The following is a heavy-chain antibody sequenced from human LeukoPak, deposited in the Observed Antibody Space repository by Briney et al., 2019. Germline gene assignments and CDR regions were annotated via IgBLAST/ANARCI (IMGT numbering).Heavy chain of an antibody. CDR2: ISSSSSYI. Sequence: GGSLRLSCAASGFTFSSYSMNWVRQAPGKGLEWVSSISSSSSYIYYADSVKGRFTISRDNAKNSLYLQMNSLRAEDTAVYYCARDSGGWLQPLDAFDIWGKGTMVTVSS. CDR1: GFTFSSYS. D-gene: IGHD5-24*01. J-gene: IGHJ3*02. V-gene: IGHV3-21*01. CDR3: ARDSGGWLQPLDAFDI.